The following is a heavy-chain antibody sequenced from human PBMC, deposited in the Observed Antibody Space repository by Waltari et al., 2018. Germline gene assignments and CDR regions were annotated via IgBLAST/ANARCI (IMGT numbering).Heavy chain of an antibody. Sequence: QLQLQESGPGLVKPSETLSLTCTVSGGSISSSSYYWGWIRQPPGKGLEGIGSIDYSGRTYYNPSLKSRVTISVDTSKNQFSLKLSSVTAADTAVYYCARVGYCSGGSCPRYYYYYGMDVWGQGTTVTVSS. CDR2: IDYSGRT. CDR1: GGSISSSSYY. CDR3: ARVGYCSGGSCPRYYYYYGMDV. D-gene: IGHD2-15*01. J-gene: IGHJ6*02. V-gene: IGHV4-39*07.